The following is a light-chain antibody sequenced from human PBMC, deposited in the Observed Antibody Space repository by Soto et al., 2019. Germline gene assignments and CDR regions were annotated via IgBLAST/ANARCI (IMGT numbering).Light chain of an antibody. J-gene: IGKJ1*01. V-gene: IGKV1-39*01. Sequence: DIQMTHSASSLSSFVVYIFTITCLASRSITNYLNWYQQKPGRAPKLLIYAASRLQGGVPSRFSGSGSGTEFIFTISSLQPEDFATYYCQQYHSSPTWTFGQGPKVDI. CDR3: QQYHSSPTWT. CDR2: AAS. CDR1: RSITNY.